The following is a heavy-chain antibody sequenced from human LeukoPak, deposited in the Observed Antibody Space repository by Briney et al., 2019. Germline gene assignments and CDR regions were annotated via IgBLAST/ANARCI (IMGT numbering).Heavy chain of an antibody. CDR2: IWYDGSNK. D-gene: IGHD6-19*01. CDR1: GFTFSSYG. Sequence: PGRSLRLSCAASGFTFSSYGMHWVRQAPGKGLEWGAVIWYDGSNKYYADSVKGRFTISRDNSKNTLYLQMNSLRAEDTAVYYCAKDRGIAVAGIYDYWGQGTLVTVSS. V-gene: IGHV3-33*06. J-gene: IGHJ4*02. CDR3: AKDRGIAVAGIYDY.